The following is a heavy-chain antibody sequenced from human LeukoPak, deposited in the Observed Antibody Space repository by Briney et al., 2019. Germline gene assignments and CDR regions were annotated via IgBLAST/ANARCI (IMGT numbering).Heavy chain of an antibody. Sequence: SETLSLTCSVSSVSISTYYWSWIRQAPGKGLEWIGFIYYSGNTNYNPSLKSRATIFLDTSKNQFSLKLSSVTAADTAVYYCATQPAGTASWFDPWGQGTLVTVSP. CDR3: ATQPAGTASWFDP. V-gene: IGHV4-59*01. CDR1: SVSISTYY. D-gene: IGHD6-13*01. J-gene: IGHJ5*02. CDR2: IYYSGNT.